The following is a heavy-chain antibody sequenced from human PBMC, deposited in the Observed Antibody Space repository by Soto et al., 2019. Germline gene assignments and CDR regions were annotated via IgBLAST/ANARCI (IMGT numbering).Heavy chain of an antibody. V-gene: IGHV1-3*01. D-gene: IGHD6-13*01. Sequence: GASVKVSWQASGYTFTSYALPWVRQSPGQRLEWMGWINAGNGNTKYSQKFQGRVTITRDTSASTAYMELSSLRSEDTAVCYCARDNLLKLVVWFDPWGQRTLVIVSS. J-gene: IGHJ5*02. CDR2: INAGNGNT. CDR3: ARDNLLKLVVWFDP. CDR1: GYTFTSYA.